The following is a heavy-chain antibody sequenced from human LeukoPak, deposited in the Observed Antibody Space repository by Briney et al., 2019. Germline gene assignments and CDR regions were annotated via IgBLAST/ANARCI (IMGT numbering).Heavy chain of an antibody. J-gene: IGHJ4*02. CDR1: GGSINNYY. Sequence: SETLSLTCTVSGGSINNYYWRWVRQPPGKGLEWGGYIYYSGSTNYNPSLSSRVPISLHTSRPQFSLTLSSVPAAATAVYYCASYPLYCSSTSCHDYWGQGTLVTVSS. CDR3: ASYPLYCSSTSCHDY. CDR2: IYYSGST. D-gene: IGHD2-2*01. V-gene: IGHV4-59*01.